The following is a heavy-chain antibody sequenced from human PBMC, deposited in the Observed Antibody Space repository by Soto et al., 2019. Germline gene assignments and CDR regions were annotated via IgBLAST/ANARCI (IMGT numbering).Heavy chain of an antibody. CDR1: GGSISSYY. CDR2: IYYSGST. V-gene: IGHV4-59*08. Sequence: QVQLQESGPGLVKPSETLSLTCTVSGGSISSYYWSWIRQPPGKGLEWIGYIYYSGSTNYNPSLKSRVTISVDTSKNQFSLKLSSVTAADTAVYYCARLGFGEGYYYYGMDVWGQGTTVTVSS. CDR3: ARLGFGEGYYYYGMDV. D-gene: IGHD3-10*01. J-gene: IGHJ6*02.